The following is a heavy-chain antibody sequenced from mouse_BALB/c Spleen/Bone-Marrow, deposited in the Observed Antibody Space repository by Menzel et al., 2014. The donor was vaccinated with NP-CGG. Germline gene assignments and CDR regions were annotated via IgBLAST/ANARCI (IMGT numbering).Heavy chain of an antibody. CDR2: INPSNGRT. CDR3: ARWGFAYWYFEV. J-gene: IGHJ1*01. Sequence: VKLQESGAELVKPGASVKLSCKASGYTFTSYWMHWVKQRPGQGLEWIGEINPSNGRTNYNEKFKSKATLTVDKSSSTAYRQLSSLTSEDSAVYYCARWGFAYWYFEVWGAGTTVTVSS. CDR1: GYTFTSYW. V-gene: IGHV1S81*02.